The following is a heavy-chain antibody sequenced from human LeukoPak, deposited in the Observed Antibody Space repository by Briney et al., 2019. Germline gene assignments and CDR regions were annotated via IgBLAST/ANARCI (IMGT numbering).Heavy chain of an antibody. CDR3: ARDHLYKAFDY. D-gene: IGHD3-16*01. Sequence: GGSLRLSCAASGFPFSSSWMNWVPQAPGKGLEWVASMKPDGSQTYYLDTVEGRFTISRDIAKNSLYLQMNGLRAEDTAVYYCARDHLYKAFDYSGQGTLVTVAS. CDR1: GFPFSSSW. CDR2: MKPDGSQT. J-gene: IGHJ4*02. V-gene: IGHV3-7*01.